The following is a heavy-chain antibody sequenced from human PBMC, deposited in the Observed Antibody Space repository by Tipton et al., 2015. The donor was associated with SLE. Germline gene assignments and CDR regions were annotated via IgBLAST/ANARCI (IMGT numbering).Heavy chain of an antibody. CDR3: ARNGDHVDY. D-gene: IGHD4-17*01. Sequence: TLSLTCTVSGGSISSHYWSWIRQPPGKGLEWIGYIYYSGSTYYNPSLKSRVTISVDTSKNQFSLKLSSVTAADTAVHYCARNGDHVDYWGQGTLVTVSS. CDR1: GGSISSHY. V-gene: IGHV4-59*06. CDR2: IYYSGST. J-gene: IGHJ4*02.